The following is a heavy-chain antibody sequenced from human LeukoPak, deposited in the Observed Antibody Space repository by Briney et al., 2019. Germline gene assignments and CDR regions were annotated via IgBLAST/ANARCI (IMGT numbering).Heavy chain of an antibody. CDR2: ISDSAGTT. CDR1: GFTFSRYD. Sequence: GGSLRLSCTASGFTFSRYDMSWVRQAPGKGLEWVSGISDSAGTTYYADSVKGRFSISRDSSKNTLNLQMNSLRAEDTAVYYCARSYYYGSGDYSLTAFDIWGQGTMVTVSS. V-gene: IGHV3-23*01. D-gene: IGHD3-10*01. J-gene: IGHJ3*02. CDR3: ARSYYYGSGDYSLTAFDI.